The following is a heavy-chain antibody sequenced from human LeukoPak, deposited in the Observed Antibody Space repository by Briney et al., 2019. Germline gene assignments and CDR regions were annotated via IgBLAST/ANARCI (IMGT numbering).Heavy chain of an antibody. Sequence: GGSLRLSCAASGFTFSSYSMNWVRQAPGKGLEWVSYISSSSSTIYYADSVKGRFTISRDNAKNSLYLQLNSLRAKDTAAYYCARDLENTAMAYGGYYFDYWGQGTLVTVSS. CDR3: ARDLENTAMAYGGYYFDY. CDR2: ISSSSSTI. CDR1: GFTFSSYS. D-gene: IGHD5-18*01. V-gene: IGHV3-48*01. J-gene: IGHJ4*02.